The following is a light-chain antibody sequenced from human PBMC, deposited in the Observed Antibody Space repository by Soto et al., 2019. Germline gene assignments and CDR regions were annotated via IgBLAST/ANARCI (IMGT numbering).Light chain of an antibody. CDR1: QSISSW. CDR3: QQYNSYLWT. CDR2: KAS. Sequence: DIQMTQSPSTLSASVGDRVTITCRACQSISSWLAWFQQKPGKAPNLLIHKASSLESGVPSRFSGSGSGTEFTLTISSLQPDDFATYYCQQYNSYLWTFGQGTKVEIK. V-gene: IGKV1-5*03. J-gene: IGKJ1*01.